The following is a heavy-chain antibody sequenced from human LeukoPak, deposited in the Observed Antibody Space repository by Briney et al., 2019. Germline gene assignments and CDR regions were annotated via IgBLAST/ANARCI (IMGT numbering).Heavy chain of an antibody. Sequence: ASVKVSCKASGYTFTGYYMHWERQAPGQGLEWMGWINPNSGGTNYAQKFQGRVTMTSDTSISTAYMELSRLRSDNTAVYYCARDLYGGTSGTFDYWGQGTLVTVSS. D-gene: IGHD4-23*01. J-gene: IGHJ4*02. V-gene: IGHV1-2*02. CDR3: ARDLYGGTSGTFDY. CDR1: GYTFTGYY. CDR2: INPNSGGT.